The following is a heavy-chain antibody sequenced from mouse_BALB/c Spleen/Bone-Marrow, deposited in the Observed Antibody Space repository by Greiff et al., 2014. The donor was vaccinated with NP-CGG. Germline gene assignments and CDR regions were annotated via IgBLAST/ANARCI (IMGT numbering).Heavy chain of an antibody. J-gene: IGHJ2*01. Sequence: QVQLQQSGAELVRPGTSVKVSCKASGYAFTNSLIEWVKQRPGQGLEWIGMINPGSGGTNYNEKFKGKATLTADKSSSTAYMQLSSLTSDDSAVYFCARRDGSYFDYWGQGTTLTVSS. V-gene: IGHV1-54*01. CDR1: GYAFTNSL. CDR2: INPGSGGT. D-gene: IGHD3-3*01. CDR3: ARRDGSYFDY.